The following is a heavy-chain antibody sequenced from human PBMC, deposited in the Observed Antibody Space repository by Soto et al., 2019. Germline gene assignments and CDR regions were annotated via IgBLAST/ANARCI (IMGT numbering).Heavy chain of an antibody. CDR1: CGSISSGDYY. CDR2: IYYSGST. V-gene: IGHV4-30-4*01. CDR3: ARVPSRSSGGAYYGMDV. J-gene: IGHJ6*02. Sequence: SETLSLTCTVSCGSISSGDYYWSWIRQPPGKGLEWIGYIYYSGSTYYNPSLKSRVTISVDTSKNQFSLKLSSVTAADTAVYYCARVPSRSSGGAYYGMDVWGQGTTVTVSS. D-gene: IGHD6-6*01.